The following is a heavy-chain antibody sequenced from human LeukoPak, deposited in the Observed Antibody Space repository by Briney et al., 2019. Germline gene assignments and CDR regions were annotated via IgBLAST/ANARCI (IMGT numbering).Heavy chain of an antibody. Sequence: GGSLRVSCAASGFTFSTYSMNWVRQAPGKGLEWVSYISSSGSTIYYGDSVKGRFIISRDNTKNSLYLQMNSLRAEDTAVYYCAKAHCSSTSCYSLFDYWGQGTLVTVSS. CDR3: AKAHCSSTSCYSLFDY. J-gene: IGHJ4*02. CDR1: GFTFSTYS. V-gene: IGHV3-48*04. CDR2: ISSSGSTI. D-gene: IGHD2-2*01.